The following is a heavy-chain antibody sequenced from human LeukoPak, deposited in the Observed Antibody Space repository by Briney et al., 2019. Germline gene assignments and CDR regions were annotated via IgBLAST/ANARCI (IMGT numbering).Heavy chain of an antibody. CDR2: INKGATHM. D-gene: IGHD3-22*01. V-gene: IGHV3-21*01. Sequence: GGSLRLSCEASQFSFSSYSFNWVRQAPGQGLEWVSSINKGATHMYYADSMKGRFTVSRDDAKNSLYLQMNSLRAEDTAVYYCVRLRRNTDSSGYGYYYDYWGRGTLVTVSS. CDR3: VRLRRNTDSSGYGYYYDY. J-gene: IGHJ4*02. CDR1: QFSFSSYS.